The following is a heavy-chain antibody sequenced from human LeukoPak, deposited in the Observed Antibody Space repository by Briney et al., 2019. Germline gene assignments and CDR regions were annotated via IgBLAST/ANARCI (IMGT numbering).Heavy chain of an antibody. D-gene: IGHD6-19*01. V-gene: IGHV3-74*01. J-gene: IGHJ4*02. CDR1: GFTFSSYW. Sequence: PGGSLRLSCEASGFTFSSYWMHWVRQAPGKGLVWVSRINSDGSSTSYADSVKGRFTISRDNAKNTLYLQMNSLRAEDTAVYYCARRGAVAGTEDYWGQGTLVTVSS. CDR2: INSDGSST. CDR3: ARRGAVAGTEDY.